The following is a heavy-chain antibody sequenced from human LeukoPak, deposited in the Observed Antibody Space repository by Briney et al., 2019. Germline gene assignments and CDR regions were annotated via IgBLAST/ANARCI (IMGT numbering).Heavy chain of an antibody. D-gene: IGHD6-19*01. CDR2: IDPSDSYT. V-gene: IGHV5-10-1*01. Sequence: GESLQISCKGSGSSFTSYWISWVRQMPGKGLEWMGRIDPSDSYTNYSPSFQGHVTISADKSISTAYLQWSSLKALDTAMYYCARQYSSGWYVFDYWGQGTLVTVSS. CDR1: GSSFTSYW. CDR3: ARQYSSGWYVFDY. J-gene: IGHJ4*02.